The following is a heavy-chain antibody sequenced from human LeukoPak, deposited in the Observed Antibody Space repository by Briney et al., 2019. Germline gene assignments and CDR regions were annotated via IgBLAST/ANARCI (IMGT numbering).Heavy chain of an antibody. J-gene: IGHJ6*02. V-gene: IGHV3-66*01. D-gene: IGHD2-2*01. Sequence: GGSLRLSCAASGFTVSSNYMSWVRQAPGKGLEWVSVIYSGGSTYYADSVKGRFTISRDNSKNTLYLQMNSLRAEDTAVYYCARVDEYQLLPYYYYGMDVWGQGTTVTVSS. CDR3: ARVDEYQLLPYYYYGMDV. CDR2: IYSGGST. CDR1: GFTVSSNY.